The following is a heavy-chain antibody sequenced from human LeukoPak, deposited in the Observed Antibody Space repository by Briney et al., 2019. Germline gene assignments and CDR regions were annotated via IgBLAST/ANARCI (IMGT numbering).Heavy chain of an antibody. V-gene: IGHV1-69*01. Sequence: GSSVKVSCKASGGTFSSYAISWVRQAPGQGLEWMGGIIPIFGTANYAQKFQGGVTITADESTSTAYMELSSLRSEDTAVYYCARGSDYVWGSYRYFLFDYWGQGTLVTVSS. CDR1: GGTFSSYA. CDR2: IIPIFGTA. J-gene: IGHJ4*02. CDR3: ARGSDYVWGSYRYFLFDY. D-gene: IGHD3-16*02.